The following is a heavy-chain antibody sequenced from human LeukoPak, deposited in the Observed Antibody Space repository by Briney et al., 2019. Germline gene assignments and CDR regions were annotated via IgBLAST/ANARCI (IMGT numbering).Heavy chain of an antibody. V-gene: IGHV4-34*01. CDR3: ARDLGYSYGFIL. CDR1: GGSFSGYY. D-gene: IGHD5-18*01. J-gene: IGHJ4*02. Sequence: SETLSLTCAVYGGSFSGYYWSWIRQPPGKGLEWIGEINHSGSTNYNPSLKSRVTISVDTSKNQFSLKLSSVTAADTVVYYCARDLGYSYGFILWGQGTLVTVSS. CDR2: INHSGST.